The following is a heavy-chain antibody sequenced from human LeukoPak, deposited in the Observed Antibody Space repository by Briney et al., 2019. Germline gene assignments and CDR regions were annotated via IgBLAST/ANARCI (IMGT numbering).Heavy chain of an antibody. D-gene: IGHD7-27*01. CDR1: GGSFSGYY. J-gene: IGHJ3*02. Sequence: SETLSLTCAVYGGSFSGYYWSWIRQPPGKGLEWIGEINHSGSTNYNPSLKSRVTISVDTSKNQFSLKLTSVTAADTALYYCARHLGSFDIWGQGTIVTVSS. V-gene: IGHV4-34*01. CDR2: INHSGST. CDR3: ARHLGSFDI.